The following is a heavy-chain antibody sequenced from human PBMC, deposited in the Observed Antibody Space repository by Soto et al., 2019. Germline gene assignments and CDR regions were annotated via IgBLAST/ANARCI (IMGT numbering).Heavy chain of an antibody. Sequence: EVLLLQSGGGLVQPGGSLRLSCVAAGFTFSNYAMTWVRQAPGKGLEWVSDISDGDGDTHYADSVKGRFTISRDNSKNTLYLQMSSLRAEDAAVYYCAKGRTYFDFWGQGTLVTVSS. CDR3: AKGRTYFDF. CDR2: ISDGDGDT. J-gene: IGHJ4*02. V-gene: IGHV3-23*01. CDR1: GFTFSNYA.